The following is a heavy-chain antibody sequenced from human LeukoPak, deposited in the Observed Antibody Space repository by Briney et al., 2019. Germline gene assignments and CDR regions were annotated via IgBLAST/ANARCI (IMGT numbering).Heavy chain of an antibody. J-gene: IGHJ3*02. Sequence: GGSLRLSCVGSGFTFSNFWMHWVRQAPGKGLEWVSSISSISSYIYYADSVKGRFTVSRDNAKNSLYLQMDSLRAEDTAVYYCARDPSGTYYPRVSGALDIWGQGTMVTVSS. CDR3: ARDPSGTYYPRVSGALDI. CDR2: ISSISSYI. D-gene: IGHD1-26*01. V-gene: IGHV3-21*01. CDR1: GFTFSNFW.